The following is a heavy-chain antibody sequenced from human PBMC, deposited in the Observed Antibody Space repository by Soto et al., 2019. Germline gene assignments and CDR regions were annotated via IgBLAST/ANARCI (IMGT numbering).Heavy chain of an antibody. Sequence: QVQLVESGGGVVQPGRSLRLSCAASGFTFSSYGMHWVRQAPGKGLEWVAVISYDGSNKYYADSVKGRFTISRDNSNNTLYLQMNSLRAEDTAVYYCAKDRGVDVSVVVVAATGNLDKFDPWGQGTLVTVSS. V-gene: IGHV3-30*18. CDR2: ISYDGSNK. D-gene: IGHD2-15*01. CDR1: GFTFSSYG. CDR3: AKDRGVDVSVVVVAATGNLDKFDP. J-gene: IGHJ5*02.